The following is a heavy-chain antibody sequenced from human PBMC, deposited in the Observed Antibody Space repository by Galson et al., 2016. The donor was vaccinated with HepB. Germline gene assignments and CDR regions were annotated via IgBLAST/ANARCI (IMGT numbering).Heavy chain of an antibody. D-gene: IGHD2-2*01. J-gene: IGHJ4*02. CDR1: GVSLTTRGVG. V-gene: IGHV2-5*01. CDR3: AHRPADFGVCSTASCKADYFDY. CDR2: IYWNDDK. Sequence: PALVKPTQTLTLTCSLSGVSLTTRGVGVGWIRQPPGKALEWLALIYWNDDKRYNPSLKSRLTVTKDTSKNQVGLILTNVDPVDTATYFCAHRPADFGVCSTASCKADYFDYWGQGTLVTVSS.